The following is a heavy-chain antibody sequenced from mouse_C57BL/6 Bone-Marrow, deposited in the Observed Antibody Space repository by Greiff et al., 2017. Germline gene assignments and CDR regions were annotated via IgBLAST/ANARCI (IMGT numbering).Heavy chain of an antibody. D-gene: IGHD2-5*01. J-gene: IGHJ2*01. CDR1: GYSFTGYY. CDR3: ARNSKGDY. Sequence: EVQLQQSGPELVKPGASVKISCKASGYSFTGYYMNWVKQSPEKSLEWIGEINPSTGGTTYNQKFKAKATLTVDKSSSTAYMQRKSLTSEDSAVYYCARNSKGDYWGQGTTLTVSS. V-gene: IGHV1-42*01. CDR2: INPSTGGT.